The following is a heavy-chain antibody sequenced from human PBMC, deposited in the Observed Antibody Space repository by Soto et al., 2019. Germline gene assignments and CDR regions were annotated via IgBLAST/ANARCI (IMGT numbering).Heavy chain of an antibody. D-gene: IGHD3-9*01. CDR3: AHIAYDVSTGYYPFDY. Sequence: QITLKESGPPLVKPTQTLTLTCTFSGFSLRTSGVGVGWIRQPPGKALEWLALIYWDDDKGYSPSLKSRLTITKDTSKNQVVLRMTNMDPVDTATYYCAHIAYDVSTGYYPFDYWGQGTLVTVSS. J-gene: IGHJ4*02. CDR2: IYWDDDK. V-gene: IGHV2-5*02. CDR1: GFSLRTSGVG.